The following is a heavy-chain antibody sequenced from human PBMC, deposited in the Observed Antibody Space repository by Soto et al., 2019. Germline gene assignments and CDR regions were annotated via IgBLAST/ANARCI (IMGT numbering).Heavy chain of an antibody. J-gene: IGHJ5*02. CDR1: GYTFTSYG. CDR3: ARDEAYKWNDGGWLET. D-gene: IGHD1-1*01. Sequence: QVQLVQSGAEVKKPGASVKVSCKASGYTFTSYGISWVRQASGQGLEWMGWISAYNGNTKYAQKLQGRVTMTTDTSTSTAYMELRSQRSDDTAVYYCARDEAYKWNDGGWLETWGQGTLVTVSS. CDR2: ISAYNGNT. V-gene: IGHV1-18*01.